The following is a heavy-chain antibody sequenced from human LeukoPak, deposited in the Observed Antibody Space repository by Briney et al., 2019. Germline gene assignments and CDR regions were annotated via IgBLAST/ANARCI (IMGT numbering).Heavy chain of an antibody. CDR3: ARRRKSGYFDY. V-gene: IGHV4-39*01. D-gene: IGHD1-14*01. CDR1: GGSISSSSYY. CDR2: IYYSGST. J-gene: IGHJ4*02. Sequence: SETLSLTCTVSGGSISSSSYYWGWIRQPPGKGLEWIGSIYYSGSTYYNPSLKSRVTISVDTSKNQFSLKLSSETAADTAVYYCARRRKSGYFDYWGQGTLVTVSS.